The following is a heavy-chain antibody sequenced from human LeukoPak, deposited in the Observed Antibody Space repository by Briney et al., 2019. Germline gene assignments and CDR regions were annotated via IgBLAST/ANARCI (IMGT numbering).Heavy chain of an antibody. D-gene: IGHD3-22*01. J-gene: IGHJ4*02. CDR3: ARVARDSSGYYSLTFDY. Sequence: PGESLQISCQGSGYRFTNYWIGWVRQVPGKGLEWMGLIFPRDSNTRYSPSFQGQVTISADKSISTAYLQWSSLKASDSAMYYCARVARDSSGYYSLTFDYWGQGTLVTVSS. CDR2: IFPRDSNT. CDR1: GYRFTNYW. V-gene: IGHV5-51*01.